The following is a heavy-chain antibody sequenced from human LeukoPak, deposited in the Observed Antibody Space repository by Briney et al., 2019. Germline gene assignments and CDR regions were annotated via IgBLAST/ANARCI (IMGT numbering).Heavy chain of an antibody. D-gene: IGHD6-19*01. Sequence: GGSLRLSCAASGFSFSSYGMHWVRQAPGKGLEWVAIISYDGSNKYYADSVKGRFTISRDNSKNTLSLQMNSLRPEDTAVYYCAKDSYGYSSGGPLIDYWGQGTLVTVSS. CDR3: AKDSYGYSSGGPLIDY. V-gene: IGHV3-30*18. J-gene: IGHJ4*02. CDR2: ISYDGSNK. CDR1: GFSFSSYG.